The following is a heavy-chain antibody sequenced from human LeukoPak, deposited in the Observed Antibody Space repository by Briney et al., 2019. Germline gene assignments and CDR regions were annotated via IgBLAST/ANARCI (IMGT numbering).Heavy chain of an antibody. J-gene: IGHJ6*03. D-gene: IGHD5-12*01. V-gene: IGHV4-59*01. Sequence: SETLSLTCTVSGGSISSYYWSWIRQPPGKGLEWIGYIYYSGSTNYNPSLKSRVTISVDTSKNQFSLKLSSVTAADTAVYYCARTIVATIRRYYYYYYMDVWGKGTTVTVSS. CDR2: IYYSGST. CDR3: ARTIVATIRRYYYYYYMDV. CDR1: GGSISSYY.